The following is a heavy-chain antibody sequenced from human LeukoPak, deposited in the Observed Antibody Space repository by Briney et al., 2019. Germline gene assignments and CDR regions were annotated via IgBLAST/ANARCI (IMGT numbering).Heavy chain of an antibody. CDR2: VYHTGAS. CDR1: GASINNYY. D-gene: IGHD2-8*01. Sequence: PSETLSLTCSVSGASINNYYWTWLRQPPGKGLEWIGYVYHTGASGYHPSLKSRVAMSLDTSKNQVSLNLRSVTAADTAVYFCTRVVNGGHFDYWGQGTLVTVSS. V-gene: IGHV4-59*01. CDR3: TRVVNGGHFDY. J-gene: IGHJ4*02.